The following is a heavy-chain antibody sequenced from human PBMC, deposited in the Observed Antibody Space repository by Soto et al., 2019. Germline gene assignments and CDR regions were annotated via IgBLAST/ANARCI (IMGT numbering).Heavy chain of an antibody. CDR1: GVSVRSYT. D-gene: IGHD2-21*02. V-gene: IGHV4-4*07. Sequence: SETLSLTCIVSGVSVRSYTWSWVRQPANKGLEWIGRVFSSVSATYNPSLKSRVSISMDTPENRISLKLDSVTAADAGVYFCARDGMTTGDAWGPGTLVTVSS. J-gene: IGHJ4*02. CDR2: VFSSVSA. CDR3: ARDGMTTGDA.